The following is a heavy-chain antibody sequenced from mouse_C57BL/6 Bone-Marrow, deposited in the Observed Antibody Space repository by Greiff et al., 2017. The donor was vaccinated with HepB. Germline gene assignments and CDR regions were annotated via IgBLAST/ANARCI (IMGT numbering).Heavy chain of an antibody. J-gene: IGHJ1*03. CDR1: GYTFTSYW. D-gene: IGHD2-2*01. CDR3: AREGYRDYWYFDV. V-gene: IGHV1-53*01. CDR2: INPRNGGT. Sequence: QVQLQQPGTELVKPGASVKLSCKASGYTFTSYWMHWVKQRTGQGLEWIGNINPRNGGTNYNEKFKSKATLTVDKSSSTAYMQLSSLTSEDSAVYYCAREGYRDYWYFDVWGTGTTVTVSS.